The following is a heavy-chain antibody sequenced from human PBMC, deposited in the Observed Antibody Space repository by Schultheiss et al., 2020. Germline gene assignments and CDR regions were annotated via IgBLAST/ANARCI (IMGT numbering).Heavy chain of an antibody. D-gene: IGHD1-1*01. J-gene: IGHJ4*02. V-gene: IGHV4-59*02. CDR2: IYYTGRT. CDR1: GGSVSGDY. CDR3: ARDRGWKNFDY. Sequence: SETLSLTCTVSGGSVSGDYWSWIRQPPGKGLEWIGNIYYTGRTNYNPSLKSRVTISVDTSKNQFSLKLSSVTAADTAVYYCARDRGWKNFDYWGQGTLVTVSS.